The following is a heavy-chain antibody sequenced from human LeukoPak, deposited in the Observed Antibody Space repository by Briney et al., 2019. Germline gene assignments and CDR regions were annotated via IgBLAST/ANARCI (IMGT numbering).Heavy chain of an antibody. Sequence: GGSLRLSCEASGFTFSSYAMHWVRQAPGKGLEWVSVISYNGNSRYYVDSVRGRFTISRDNSRNTLDLHMDSLRAEDTAVYYCASYLNAVRTAVHYGFDCWGQGTLVIISS. CDR3: ASYLNAVRTAVHYGFDC. CDR2: ISYNGNSR. J-gene: IGHJ5*01. CDR1: GFTFSSYA. D-gene: IGHD2-21*02. V-gene: IGHV3-33*05.